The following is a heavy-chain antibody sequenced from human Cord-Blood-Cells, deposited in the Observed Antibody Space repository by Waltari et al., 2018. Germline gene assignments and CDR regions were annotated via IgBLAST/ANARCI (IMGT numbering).Heavy chain of an antibody. J-gene: IGHJ3*02. V-gene: IGHV3-30-3*01. CDR1: GFTFRTYA. CDR2: IAYDGSNK. Sequence: QVQLVESGGGVVQPGRSLRLSCAASGFTFRTYALHCVRQAPGKGLELVAVIAYDGSNKYYADSVKGRFTISRDNSKNTLYLQMNSLRAEDTAVYYCARGNWDDAFDIWGQGTMVTVSS. CDR3: ARGNWDDAFDI. D-gene: IGHD7-27*01.